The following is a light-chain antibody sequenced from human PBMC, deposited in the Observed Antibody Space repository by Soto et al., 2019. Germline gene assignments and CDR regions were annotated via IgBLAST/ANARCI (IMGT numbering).Light chain of an antibody. J-gene: IGLJ2*01. CDR2: EGS. CDR3: FSYAGSSTLV. CDR1: SSDVGSYKF. Sequence: QSALTQPASVSGSPGQSITISCTGTSSDVGSYKFVSWYQQHPGKSPKLMIYEGSKRPSGVSHRFSGSKSGNTASLTISGLQAEDEADYYCFSYAGSSTLVFGGGTKLTV. V-gene: IGLV2-23*01.